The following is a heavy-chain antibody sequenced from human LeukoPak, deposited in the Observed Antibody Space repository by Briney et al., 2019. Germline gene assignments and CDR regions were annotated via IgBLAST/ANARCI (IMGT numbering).Heavy chain of an antibody. CDR3: ARDSSGWSKNY. J-gene: IGHJ4*02. Sequence: GGSLRLSCAASGFTFSTDAMTWVRQAPGKGLQWVSAISGSGGSTYYGDSVKGRFTISRDNSKNMMYLQMNSLGVEDTAVYYCARDSSGWSKNYWGQGTLVTVSS. V-gene: IGHV3-23*01. D-gene: IGHD6-19*01. CDR2: ISGSGGST. CDR1: GFTFSTDA.